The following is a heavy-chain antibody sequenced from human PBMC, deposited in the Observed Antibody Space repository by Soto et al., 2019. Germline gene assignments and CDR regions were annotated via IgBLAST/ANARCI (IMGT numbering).Heavy chain of an antibody. V-gene: IGHV3-48*02. J-gene: IGHJ5*02. CDR2: ISRTSNTI. CDR1: GFTFSSES. CDR3: ARGTYYPCDNGYYHFDP. D-gene: IGHD3-3*01. Sequence: PVGSLRLSCAASGFTFSSESMIWLRQAPGKGLEWISFISRTSNTIYYVGSVKGRFTTSRDNGKNLLYLQMNDLRDEDTAVYYCARGTYYPCDNGYYHFDPWGKGTLVTVSS.